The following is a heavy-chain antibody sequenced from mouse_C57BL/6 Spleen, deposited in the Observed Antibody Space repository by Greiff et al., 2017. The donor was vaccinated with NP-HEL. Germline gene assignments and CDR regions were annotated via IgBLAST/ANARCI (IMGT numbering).Heavy chain of an antibody. Sequence: EVKLVESGGDLVKPGGSLKLSCAASGFTFRSYGMSWVRQTPDKRLAWVATISSGGSYTYYPDSVKGRFTISRDNAKTTLYLQMCSLKSEDTARYYCARPLYDDGYYSYAMDYWGQGTSVTVSS. CDR3: ARPLYDDGYYSYAMDY. V-gene: IGHV5-6*01. CDR2: ISSGGSYT. D-gene: IGHD2-3*01. J-gene: IGHJ4*01. CDR1: GFTFRSYG.